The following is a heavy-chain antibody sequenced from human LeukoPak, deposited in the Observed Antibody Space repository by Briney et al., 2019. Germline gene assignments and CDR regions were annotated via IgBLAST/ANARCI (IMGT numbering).Heavy chain of an antibody. CDR1: GYSISSGYY. Sequence: SETLSLTCTVSGYSISSGYYWGWIRQPPGKGLEWIGSIYHSGSTYYNPSLKSRVTISVDTSKNQFSLKLSSVTAADTAVYYCARDNDTRDPPHFDYWGQRTLVTVSS. J-gene: IGHJ4*02. D-gene: IGHD3-22*01. CDR3: ARDNDTRDPPHFDY. V-gene: IGHV4-38-2*02. CDR2: IYHSGST.